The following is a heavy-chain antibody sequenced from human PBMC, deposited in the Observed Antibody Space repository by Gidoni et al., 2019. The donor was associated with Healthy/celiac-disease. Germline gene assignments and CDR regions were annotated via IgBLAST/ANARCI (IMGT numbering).Heavy chain of an antibody. D-gene: IGHD1-26*01. CDR1: GGSFSGYY. J-gene: IGHJ4*02. CDR2: INHSGST. Sequence: QVQLQQWGAGLLKPSETLSLTCAVYGGSFSGYYWSWIRQPPGKGLEWIGEINHSGSTNYNPSLKSRVTISVDTSKNQFSLKLSSVTAADTAVYYCARMGGQASKRIHSSWGQGTLVTVSS. V-gene: IGHV4-34*01. CDR3: ARMGGQASKRIHSS.